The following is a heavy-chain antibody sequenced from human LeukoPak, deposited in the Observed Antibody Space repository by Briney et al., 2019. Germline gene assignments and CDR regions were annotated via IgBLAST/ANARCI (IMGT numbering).Heavy chain of an antibody. CDR1: GFTFSSYS. D-gene: IGHD6-13*01. CDR3: ARIIAAAGGY. Sequence: PGGSLRLSCAASGFTFSSYSMNWVRQAPGKGLEWVSSISSSSSYIYYADSVKGRFTISGDNAKNSLYLQMNSLRAEDTAVYYCARIIAAAGGYWGQGTLVTVSS. CDR2: ISSSSSYI. J-gene: IGHJ4*02. V-gene: IGHV3-21*01.